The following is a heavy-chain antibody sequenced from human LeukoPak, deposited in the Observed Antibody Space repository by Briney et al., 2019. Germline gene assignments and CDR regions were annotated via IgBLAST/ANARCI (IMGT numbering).Heavy chain of an antibody. Sequence: KPSETLSLTCTVSGDSISGYYLSWIRQPPGKGLEWIAYIYYSGSTNHNPSLKSRVTISIDMSKNQFSLKLSSVTAADTAVFYCARGSPGLDPYYYYYMDVWGKGTTVTVSS. D-gene: IGHD3/OR15-3a*01. V-gene: IGHV4-59*01. CDR2: IYYSGST. CDR1: GDSISGYY. J-gene: IGHJ6*03. CDR3: ARGSPGLDPYYYYYMDV.